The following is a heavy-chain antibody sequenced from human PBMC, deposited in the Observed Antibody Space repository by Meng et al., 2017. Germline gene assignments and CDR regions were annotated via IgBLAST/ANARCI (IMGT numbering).Heavy chain of an antibody. V-gene: IGHV2-5*02. D-gene: IGHD2-21*02. CDR3: AHRRGDSREGWFDP. J-gene: IGHJ5*02. Sequence: PTCVKPTQTSSLTGTFSSSYFTICVVVWTRILKPPGKALQCLALIYWDDDKRYSPYLKSRLTITKDTSKNKVVLTMTNMEPVDTATYYCAHRRGDSREGWFDPWGQGTLVTVSS. CDR1: SSYFTICVVV. CDR2: IYWDDDK.